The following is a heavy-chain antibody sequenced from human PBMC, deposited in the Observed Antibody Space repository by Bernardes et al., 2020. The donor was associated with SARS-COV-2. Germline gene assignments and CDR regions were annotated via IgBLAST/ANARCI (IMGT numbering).Heavy chain of an antibody. J-gene: IGHJ6*02. Sequence: ASVKVSCKASGYTFTGYYMHWVRQAPGQGLEWMGWINPNSGGTNYAQKFQGRFTMTRDTSISTAYMELSRLRSDDTAVYYCARDQSSIAARHGMDVWGQGTTVTVSS. CDR2: INPNSGGT. V-gene: IGHV1-2*02. CDR3: ARDQSSIAARHGMDV. CDR1: GYTFTGYY. D-gene: IGHD6-6*01.